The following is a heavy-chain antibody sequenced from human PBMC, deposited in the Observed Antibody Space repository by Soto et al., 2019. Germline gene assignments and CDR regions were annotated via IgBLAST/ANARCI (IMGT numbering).Heavy chain of an antibody. CDR1: GGSISNYY. CDR2: MYTSGST. CDR3: ARGNSAAAPFDP. D-gene: IGHD6-13*01. Sequence: SETLSLTCTVSGGSISNYYWTWIRQPAGKGLEWIGRMYTSGSTNYNPSLKSRVTMSVDTSKNQFSLNLRSVTAADTAAYYCARGNSAAAPFDPWGQGTLVTVSS. J-gene: IGHJ5*02. V-gene: IGHV4-4*07.